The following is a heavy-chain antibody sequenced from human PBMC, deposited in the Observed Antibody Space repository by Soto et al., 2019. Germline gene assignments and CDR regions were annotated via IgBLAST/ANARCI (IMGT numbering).Heavy chain of an antibody. CDR2: LSGDSSDR. Sequence: EVQLLESGGGLVQPGGSLRLSCAASGFTFSSYAMSWVRQAPGKGLEWVSSLSGDSSDRYYADYVMGRFTISSDYSDNKLSRQMNSLRAEDTAVYYCAKRCSGSSSMGGFDYWGQGTLVTVS. V-gene: IGHV3-23*01. CDR3: AKRCSGSSSMGGFDY. CDR1: GFTFSSYA. J-gene: IGHJ4*02. D-gene: IGHD6-6*01.